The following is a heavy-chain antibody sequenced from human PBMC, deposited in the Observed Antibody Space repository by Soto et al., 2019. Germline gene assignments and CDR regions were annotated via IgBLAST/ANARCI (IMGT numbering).Heavy chain of an antibody. J-gene: IGHJ4*02. D-gene: IGHD5-18*01. CDR1: GYTFTSYG. CDR2: ISAHNGNT. V-gene: IGHV1-18*01. CDR3: ARHTAMALPDA. Sequence: ASVKVSCKASGYTFTSYGITWVRQAPGQGLEWMGWISAHNGNTKYAQKLQGRVTMTTDTSTSTAYMEVRSLRSDDTAVYYCARHTAMALPDAWGQGTPVPVSS.